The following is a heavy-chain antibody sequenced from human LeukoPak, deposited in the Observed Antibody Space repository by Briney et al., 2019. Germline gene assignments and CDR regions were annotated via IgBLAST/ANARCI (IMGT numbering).Heavy chain of an antibody. CDR2: ITGSGGRT. CDR3: AKDPNGDYIGTFDI. D-gene: IGHD4-17*01. J-gene: IGHJ3*02. Sequence: PGGSLRLSCATSQFKFNNYGMTWVRQAPGKGLEWVSSITGSGGRTQYADSVQGRFTISRDNSKNTLYLQMNSLRAEDTAVYYCAKDPNGDYIGTFDIWGQGTKVTVSS. V-gene: IGHV3-23*01. CDR1: QFKFNNYG.